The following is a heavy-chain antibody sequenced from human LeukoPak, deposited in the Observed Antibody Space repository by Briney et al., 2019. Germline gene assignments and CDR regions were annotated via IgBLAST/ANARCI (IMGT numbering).Heavy chain of an antibody. Sequence: GGSLRLSCAASGFTFSFYWMHWVRQAPGKGPVWVSRIKSDGSSTSYADSVKGRFTISRDNAKNTLYLQMNSLRAEDTAVYYCARGLNTCFDPWGQGTLVTVSS. V-gene: IGHV3-74*01. CDR3: ARGLNTCFDP. CDR2: IKSDGSST. J-gene: IGHJ5*02. CDR1: GFTFSFYW.